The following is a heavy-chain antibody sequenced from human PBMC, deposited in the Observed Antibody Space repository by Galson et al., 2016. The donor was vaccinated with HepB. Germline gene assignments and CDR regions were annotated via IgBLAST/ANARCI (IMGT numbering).Heavy chain of an antibody. Sequence: SLRLSCAASGFNFSHYGMHWVRQAPGKGLEWVAVIWYDGSEKYFADSVKGRFTISRDNSKNTLYLEMISLRVEDTAVYYCAREPGYCGGDCNVYYYYGLDVWGQGTTVIVSS. D-gene: IGHD2-21*02. CDR2: IWYDGSEK. J-gene: IGHJ6*02. V-gene: IGHV3-33*01. CDR3: AREPGYCGGDCNVYYYYGLDV. CDR1: GFNFSHYG.